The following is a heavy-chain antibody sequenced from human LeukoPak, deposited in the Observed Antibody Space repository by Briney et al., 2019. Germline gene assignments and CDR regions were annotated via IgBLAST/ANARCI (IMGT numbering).Heavy chain of an antibody. Sequence: SETLSLTCTVSGGSISSSSYYWGWIRQPPGKGLEWIGEINHSGSTNYNPSLKSRVTISVDTSKNQFSLKLSSVTAADTAVYYCASGQDDYVWGSYRHSLDYWGQGTLVTVSS. V-gene: IGHV4-39*07. CDR1: GGSISSSSYY. D-gene: IGHD3-16*02. J-gene: IGHJ4*02. CDR2: INHSGST. CDR3: ASGQDDYVWGSYRHSLDY.